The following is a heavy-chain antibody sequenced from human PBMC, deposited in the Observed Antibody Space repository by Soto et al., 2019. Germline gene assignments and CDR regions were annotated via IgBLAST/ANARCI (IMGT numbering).Heavy chain of an antibody. J-gene: IGHJ5*02. V-gene: IGHV1-24*01. Sequence: ASVKVSCKVSGYTLTELSMHRVRQAPGKGLEWMGGFDPEDGETIYAQKFQGRVTMTEDTSTDTAYMELSSLRSEDTAVYYCATSHGIVFPRFDPWGQGTLVTVSS. D-gene: IGHD1-26*01. CDR2: FDPEDGET. CDR1: GYTLTELS. CDR3: ATSHGIVFPRFDP.